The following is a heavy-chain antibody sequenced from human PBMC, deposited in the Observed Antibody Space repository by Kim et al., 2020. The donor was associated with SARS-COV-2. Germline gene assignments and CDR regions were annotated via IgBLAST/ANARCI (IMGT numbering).Heavy chain of an antibody. V-gene: IGHV4-59*01. CDR2: IYYSGST. Sequence: SETLSLTCTVSGGSISSYYWSWIRQPPGKGLEWIGYIYYSGSTNYNPSLKSRVTISVDTSRNQFSLKLSSVTAADTAVYYCARGLGDTYYDFWSGYRPYYFDYWGQGTLVTVSS. D-gene: IGHD3-3*01. CDR1: GGSISSYY. J-gene: IGHJ4*02. CDR3: ARGLGDTYYDFWSGYRPYYFDY.